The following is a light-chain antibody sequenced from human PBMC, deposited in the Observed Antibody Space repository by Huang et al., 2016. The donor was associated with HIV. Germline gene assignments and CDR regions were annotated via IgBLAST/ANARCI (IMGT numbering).Light chain of an antibody. Sequence: EMVMTQSPATLSVSPGERATLSCRASQSVGTNLALYQQKPGQSPRLLIYGASTRATGIPVRFSGSVSGTEFTLTISSLQSEDFAVYYCQQYNNWRTFGPGTKVDIK. CDR2: GAS. J-gene: IGKJ3*01. CDR3: QQYNNWRT. V-gene: IGKV3-15*01. CDR1: QSVGTN.